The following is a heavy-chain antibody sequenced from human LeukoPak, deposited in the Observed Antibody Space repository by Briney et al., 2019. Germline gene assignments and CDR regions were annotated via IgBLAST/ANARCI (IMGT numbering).Heavy chain of an antibody. V-gene: IGHV3-23*01. D-gene: IGHD3-10*01. CDR3: ARHQYF. Sequence: GGSLRLSCAASGFTFRNYVMNWVRQAPGKGLEWVSGISGNGGSTDYADSVKGRFTLSRDNSKNTLYLQMNSLRAEDTAVYYCARHQYFGGQGTLVTVSS. CDR2: ISGNGGST. J-gene: IGHJ4*02. CDR1: GFTFRNYV.